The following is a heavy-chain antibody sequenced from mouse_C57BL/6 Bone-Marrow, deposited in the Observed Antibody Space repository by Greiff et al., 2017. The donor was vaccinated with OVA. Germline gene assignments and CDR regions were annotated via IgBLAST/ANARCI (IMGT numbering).Heavy chain of an antibody. CDR3: ARADYDWAYYAMDY. V-gene: IGHV1-66*01. J-gene: IGHJ4*01. Sequence: LQESGPELVKPGASVKISCKASGYSFTSYYIHWVKQRPGQGLEWIGWIYPGSGNTKYNEKFKGKATLTADTSSSTAYMQLSSLTSEDSAVYYCARADYDWAYYAMDYWGQGTSVTVSS. CDR2: IYPGSGNT. D-gene: IGHD2-4*01. CDR1: GYSFTSYY.